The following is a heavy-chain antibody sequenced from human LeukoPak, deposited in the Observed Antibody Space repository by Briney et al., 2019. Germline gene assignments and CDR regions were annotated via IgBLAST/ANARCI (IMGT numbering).Heavy chain of an antibody. J-gene: IGHJ4*02. Sequence: GGSLRLSCAASGFTFSSYSMNWVRQAPGKGLEWVSSISSSSSYIYYADSVKGRFTISRDNTKNSLYLQMNSLRAEDTAVYYCARRRGYTYGYAYWGQGTLSPSPQ. D-gene: IGHD5-18*01. CDR2: ISSSSSYI. CDR1: GFTFSSYS. V-gene: IGHV3-21*04. CDR3: ARRRGYTYGYAY.